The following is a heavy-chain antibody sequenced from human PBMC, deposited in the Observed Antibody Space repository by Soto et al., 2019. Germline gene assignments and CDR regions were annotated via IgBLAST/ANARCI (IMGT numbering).Heavy chain of an antibody. V-gene: IGHV1-69*01. D-gene: IGHD2-15*01. Sequence: VKVSCKASGGTFSSYAISWVRQAPGQGLEWMGGIIPIFGTANYTQKFQGRVTITADESTSTAYMELSSLRSEDTAVYYCASYGYCSGGSCYSNFDYWGQGTLVTVSS. CDR1: GGTFSSYA. J-gene: IGHJ4*02. CDR3: ASYGYCSGGSCYSNFDY. CDR2: IIPIFGTA.